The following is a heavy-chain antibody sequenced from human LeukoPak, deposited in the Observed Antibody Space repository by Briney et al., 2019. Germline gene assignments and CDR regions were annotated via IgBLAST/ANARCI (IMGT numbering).Heavy chain of an antibody. Sequence: SETLSLTCAVYGGPFSGYYWTWIRQSPGKGLEWIGSIYYSGSTYYNPSLKSRVTISVDTSKNQFSLKLSSVTAADTAVYYCARGAIFGVVITLVYYFDYWGQGTLVTVSS. D-gene: IGHD3-3*01. CDR1: GGPFSGYY. CDR2: IYYSGST. V-gene: IGHV4-34*01. CDR3: ARGAIFGVVITLVYYFDY. J-gene: IGHJ4*02.